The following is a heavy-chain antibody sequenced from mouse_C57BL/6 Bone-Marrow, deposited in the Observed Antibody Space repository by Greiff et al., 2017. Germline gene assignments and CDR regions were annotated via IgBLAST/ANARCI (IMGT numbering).Heavy chain of an antibody. CDR3: ARDRTMITKAWFAY. V-gene: IGHV5-4*01. Sequence: EVQLVESGGGLVKPGGSLKLSCAASGFTFSSYAMSWVRQTPEKRLEWVATISDGGSYTYYPDNVKGRFTISRDNAKNNLYLQMSHLKSEDTAMYYCARDRTMITKAWFAYWGQGTLVTVSA. CDR2: ISDGGSYT. D-gene: IGHD2-4*01. CDR1: GFTFSSYA. J-gene: IGHJ3*01.